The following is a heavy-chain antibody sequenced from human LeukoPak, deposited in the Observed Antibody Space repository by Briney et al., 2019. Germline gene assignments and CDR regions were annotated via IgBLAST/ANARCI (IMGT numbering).Heavy chain of an antibody. D-gene: IGHD3-22*01. CDR1: GDSISSYY. J-gene: IGHJ3*02. Sequence: SETLSLTCTVSGDSISSYYWNWIRQPPGKGLEWIGYIYYSGSTNYNPSLKSRVTTSVDTSKNQVSLKLSSVTAADTAVYYCARDWGGYYDSSGYYYPNAFDIWGQGTMVTVSS. CDR2: IYYSGST. V-gene: IGHV4-59*01. CDR3: ARDWGGYYDSSGYYYPNAFDI.